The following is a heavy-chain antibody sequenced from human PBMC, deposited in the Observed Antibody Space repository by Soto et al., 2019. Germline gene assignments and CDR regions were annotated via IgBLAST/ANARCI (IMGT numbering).Heavy chain of an antibody. D-gene: IGHD2-15*01. CDR2: IIPIFGTA. J-gene: IGHJ3*02. CDR3: ARGKDIVVVVAPPAFDI. V-gene: IGHV1-69*13. Sequence: GPSVKVSCKASAGTFSSYAISWVRQAPGQGLEWMGGIIPIFGTANYAQKFQGRVTITADESTSTAYMELSSLRSEDTAVYYCARGKDIVVVVAPPAFDIWGQGTMVTVSS. CDR1: AGTFSSYA.